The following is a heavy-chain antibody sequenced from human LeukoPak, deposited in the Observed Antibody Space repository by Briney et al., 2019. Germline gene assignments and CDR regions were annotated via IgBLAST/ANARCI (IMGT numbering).Heavy chain of an antibody. Sequence: GASVKVSCKASGYTFTSYGISWVRQAPGQGLEWMGWISAYNGNTNYAQKLQGRVTMTTDTSTSTDYMELRSLRSDDTAVYYCARDASPYCSGGSCYSNWFDPWGQGTLVTVSS. D-gene: IGHD2-15*01. J-gene: IGHJ5*02. V-gene: IGHV1-18*01. CDR2: ISAYNGNT. CDR1: GYTFTSYG. CDR3: ARDASPYCSGGSCYSNWFDP.